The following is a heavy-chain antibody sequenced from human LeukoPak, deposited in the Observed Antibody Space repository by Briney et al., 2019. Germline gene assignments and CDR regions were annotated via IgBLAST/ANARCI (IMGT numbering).Heavy chain of an antibody. V-gene: IGHV3-11*01. Sequence: GGSLRLSCAASRFTFSVHWMHWVRQAPGKGLEWVSYISSSGSTIYYADSVKGRFTISRDNAKNSLYLQMNSLRAEDTAVYYCARAIIASSSGLNYWGQGTLVTVSS. J-gene: IGHJ4*02. CDR2: ISSSGSTI. CDR1: RFTFSVHW. D-gene: IGHD6-19*01. CDR3: ARAIIASSSGLNY.